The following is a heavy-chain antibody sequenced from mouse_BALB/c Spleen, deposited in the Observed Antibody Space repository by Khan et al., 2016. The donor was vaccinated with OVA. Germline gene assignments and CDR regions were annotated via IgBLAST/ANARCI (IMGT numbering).Heavy chain of an antibody. D-gene: IGHD2-1*01. CDR3: ARSAYGNFAY. J-gene: IGHJ3*01. CDR2: ISSDGDYT. Sequence: EVELVESGGGLVKPGGSLKLSCAASGFTFSTYAMSWVRQTPEKRLEWVATISSDGDYTYYPDNVTGRFTLSRDNAKNTLYLQISSLRSEDTAMYYCARSAYGNFAYWGQGTLVTVSA. CDR1: GFTFSTYA. V-gene: IGHV5-9-3*01.